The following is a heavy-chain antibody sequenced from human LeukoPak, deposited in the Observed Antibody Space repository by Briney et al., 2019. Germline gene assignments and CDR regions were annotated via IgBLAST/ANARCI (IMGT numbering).Heavy chain of an antibody. Sequence: SETLSLTCTVSGGSISSYYWSWIRQPPGKGLEWIGYTYYSGSTNYNPSLKSRVTMSVDTSKNQFSLKLSSVTAADTAVYYCASTNPHCSGGSCYGPDAFDIWGQGTMVTVSS. V-gene: IGHV4-59*12. CDR1: GGSISSYY. J-gene: IGHJ3*02. CDR2: TYYSGST. D-gene: IGHD2-15*01. CDR3: ASTNPHCSGGSCYGPDAFDI.